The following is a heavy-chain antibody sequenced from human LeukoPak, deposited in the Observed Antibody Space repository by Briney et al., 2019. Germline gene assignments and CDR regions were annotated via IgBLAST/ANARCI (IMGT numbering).Heavy chain of an antibody. CDR2: LSGSGAGT. CDR1: GFTFSNYA. D-gene: IGHD3-3*01. J-gene: IGHJ4*02. V-gene: IGHV3-23*01. CDR3: AKAELGVDTFFDY. Sequence: GGSLRLSCAASGFTFSNYALGWVRQAPGRGLGWVATLSGSGAGTYYSDSVQGRFTISRDDSKRTLFLQMNSLRAEDTAFYYCAKAELGVDTFFDYWGQGTLVTVSS.